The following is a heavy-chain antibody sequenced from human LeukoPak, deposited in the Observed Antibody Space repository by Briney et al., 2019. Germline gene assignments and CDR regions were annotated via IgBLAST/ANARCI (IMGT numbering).Heavy chain of an antibody. J-gene: IGHJ4*02. CDR3: ARSPSLWGSGDY. CDR2: ISSSSSYI. Sequence: GGSLRLSCAASGFAFSSYSMNWVRQAPGKGLEWVSSISSSSSYIYYADSVKGRFTISRDNSKNTLYLQTSSLRAEDTAVYYCARSPSLWGSGDYWGQGTLVTVSS. CDR1: GFAFSSYS. D-gene: IGHD2-21*01. V-gene: IGHV3-21*04.